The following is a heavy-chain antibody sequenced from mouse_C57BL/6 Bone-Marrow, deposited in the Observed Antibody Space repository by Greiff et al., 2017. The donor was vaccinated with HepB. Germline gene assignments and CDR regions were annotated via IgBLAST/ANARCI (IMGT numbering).Heavy chain of an antibody. J-gene: IGHJ1*03. CDR1: GFSFNTYA. CDR2: IRSKSNNYAT. V-gene: IGHV10-1*01. CDR3: VRPSYYYGSSYFYWYFDV. D-gene: IGHD1-1*01. Sequence: EAGGGLVQPKGSLKLSCAASGFSFNTYAMNWVRQAPGKGLEWVARIRSKSNNYATYYADSVKDRFTISRDDSESMLYLQMNNLKTEDTAMYYCVRPSYYYGSSYFYWYFDVWGTGTTVTVSS.